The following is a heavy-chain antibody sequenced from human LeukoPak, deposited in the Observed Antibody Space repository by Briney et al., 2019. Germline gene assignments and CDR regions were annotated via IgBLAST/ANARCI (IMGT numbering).Heavy chain of an antibody. CDR3: ARHPTVTTYSGAFDI. J-gene: IGHJ3*02. CDR1: GGSITSITYY. D-gene: IGHD4-17*01. Sequence: SETLSLTCNVSGGSITSITYYWAWIRQPPGKGLEWVATISYRGDTYYTPSLKSRVTLSVDASTNQFSLKLASVTAADTAVYYCARHPTVTTYSGAFDIWGQGTMVTVSS. CDR2: ISYRGDT. V-gene: IGHV4-39*01.